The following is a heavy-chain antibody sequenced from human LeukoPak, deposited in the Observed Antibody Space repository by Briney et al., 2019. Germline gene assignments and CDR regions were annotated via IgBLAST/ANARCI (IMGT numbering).Heavy chain of an antibody. V-gene: IGHV4-39*01. J-gene: IGHJ2*01. CDR3: ARPSGYSSGWSSGYFDL. CDR1: GGSISSSSYY. Sequence: SETLSLTCTVSGGSISSSSYYWGWIRQPPGKGLEWIGSIYYSGSTYYNPSLKSRVTISVDTSKNQFSLKLSSVTAADTAVYYCARPSGYSSGWSSGYFDLWGRGTLVTVSS. D-gene: IGHD6-19*01. CDR2: IYYSGST.